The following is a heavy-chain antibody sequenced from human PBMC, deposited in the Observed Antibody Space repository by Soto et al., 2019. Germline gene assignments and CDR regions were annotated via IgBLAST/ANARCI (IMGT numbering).Heavy chain of an antibody. CDR2: ITWDGATT. Sequence: EVLLVESGGDVVEPGGSLRLSCSVSGFTFDDHAMHWVRQAPGKGLEWVSLITWDGATTYYAASVKGRFTISRDNSKNSVYLQMNSLGPADSALYYCARPAYFEGTGATQFLQHWGQGTLVTVSS. D-gene: IGHD3-9*01. V-gene: IGHV3-43*01. CDR3: ARPAYFEGTGATQFLQH. J-gene: IGHJ1*01. CDR1: GFTFDDHA.